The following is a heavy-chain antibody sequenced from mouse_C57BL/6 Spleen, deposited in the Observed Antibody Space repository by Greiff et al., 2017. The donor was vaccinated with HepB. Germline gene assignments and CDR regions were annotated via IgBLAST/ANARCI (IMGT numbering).Heavy chain of an antibody. CDR2: IYPRDGST. V-gene: IGHV1-78*01. J-gene: IGHJ4*01. D-gene: IGHD1-1*01. CDR3: ARPVYGSSYVGAMDY. Sequence: VQLQQSDAELVKPGASVKISCKVSGYTFTDHTIHWMKQRPEQGLEWIGYIYPRDGSTKYNEKFKGKATLTANKSSSTAYMQLNSLTSEDSAVYCCARPVYGSSYVGAMDYWGQGTSVTVSS. CDR1: GYTFTDHT.